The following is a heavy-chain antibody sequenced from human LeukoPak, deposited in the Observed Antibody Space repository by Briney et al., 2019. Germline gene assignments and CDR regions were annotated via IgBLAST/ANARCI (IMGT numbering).Heavy chain of an antibody. CDR1: SASISTYY. J-gene: IGHJ4*02. Sequence: SETLSLTCTVSSASISTYYWSWIRQPPGKGLEWIGYIYYSGSTNYNPSLKSRVTISVDTSKNQFSLKLSSVTAADTAVYYCARAHISSDLFDYWGQGTLVTVSS. V-gene: IGHV4-59*01. D-gene: IGHD2-21*02. CDR2: IYYSGST. CDR3: ARAHISSDLFDY.